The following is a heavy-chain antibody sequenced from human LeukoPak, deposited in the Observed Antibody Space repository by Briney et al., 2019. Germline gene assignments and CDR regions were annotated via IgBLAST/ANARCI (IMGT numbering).Heavy chain of an antibody. D-gene: IGHD5/OR15-5a*01. J-gene: IGHJ6*02. Sequence: PGGSLRLSCAASGFTFSASPIHWVRQASGKGLEWVGRIRNKDNSYATAYAESVKGRFTISRDDSENTVYLQMNSLKTEDTAVYYCARRVGDAYFYGMDVWGQGTLVTVSS. CDR3: ARRVGDAYFYGMDV. CDR2: IRNKDNSYAT. CDR1: GFTFSASP. V-gene: IGHV3-73*01.